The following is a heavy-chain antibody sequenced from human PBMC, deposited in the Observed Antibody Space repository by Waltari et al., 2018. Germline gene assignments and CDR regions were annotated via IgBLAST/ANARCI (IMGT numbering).Heavy chain of an antibody. CDR3: ARQKMVRKVGWFDP. Sequence: EVQLVQSGVEVKKSGESRKISSKAIGSGITVFCIGWLRQMPGKGLEWLGLIYPDDSDTRYNPSFRGHVTMSVDRSSNTAYLQWSALKPSDSAIYYCARQKMVRKVGWFDPWGQGTLVSVSS. CDR2: IYPDDSDT. D-gene: IGHD3-10*01. J-gene: IGHJ5*02. V-gene: IGHV5-51*01. CDR1: GSGITVFC.